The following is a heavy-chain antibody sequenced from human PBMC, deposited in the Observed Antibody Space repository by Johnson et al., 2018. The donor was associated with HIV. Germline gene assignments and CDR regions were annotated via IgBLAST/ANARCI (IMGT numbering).Heavy chain of an antibody. CDR3: AKAQRNYRGASDI. D-gene: IGHD1-7*01. J-gene: IGHJ3*02. V-gene: IGHV3-23*04. CDR1: GFTFSDYY. Sequence: MQLVESGGGVVQPGRSLRLSCAASGFTFSDYYMNWIRQAPGKGLEWVSAISGSGGSTYYADSVKGRFTISRDNSNNTLFLQMNSLRSEDTAVYYCAKAQRNYRGASDIWGQGTRVTVSS. CDR2: ISGSGGST.